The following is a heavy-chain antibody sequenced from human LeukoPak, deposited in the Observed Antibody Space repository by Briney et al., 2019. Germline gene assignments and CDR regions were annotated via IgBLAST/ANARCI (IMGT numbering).Heavy chain of an antibody. CDR2: ISTYNGNT. CDR1: GSTFNNYG. D-gene: IGHD2-15*01. V-gene: IGHV1-18*01. Sequence: ASVKVSCNASGSTFNNYGISWVRQAPGQGLEWMAWISTYNGNTNYAQNLQGRVTVTTDTSTSTAYMELRSLRSDDTAVYYCARGGYCNGANCYPFVYWGQGTLVTVSS. CDR3: ARGGYCNGANCYPFVY. J-gene: IGHJ4*02.